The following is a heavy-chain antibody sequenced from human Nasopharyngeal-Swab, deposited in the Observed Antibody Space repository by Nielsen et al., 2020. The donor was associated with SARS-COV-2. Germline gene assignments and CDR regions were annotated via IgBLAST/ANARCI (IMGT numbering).Heavy chain of an antibody. V-gene: IGHV1-8*01. Sequence: ASVKVSCKASGYTFTSYDINWVRQATGQGLEWMGWMNPNSGNTGYAQKFQGGVTMTRNTSISTAYMELSSLRSEDTAVYYCARDMGGYGIEDYYYYYGMDVWGQGTTVTVSS. D-gene: IGHD5-12*01. CDR1: GYTFTSYD. J-gene: IGHJ6*02. CDR3: ARDMGGYGIEDYYYYYGMDV. CDR2: MNPNSGNT.